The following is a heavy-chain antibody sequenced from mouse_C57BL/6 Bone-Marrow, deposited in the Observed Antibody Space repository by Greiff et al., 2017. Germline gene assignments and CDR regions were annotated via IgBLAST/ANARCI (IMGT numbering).Heavy chain of an antibody. CDR2: IYPGDGDT. CDR1: GYAFSSSW. V-gene: IGHV1-82*01. CDR3: ARDFDY. Sequence: VQVVESGPELVKPGASVKISCKASGYAFSSSWMNWVKQRPGKGLEWIGRIYPGDGDTNYNGKFKGKATLTADKSSSTAYMQLSSLTSEDSAVYFCARDFDYWGQGTTLTVSS. J-gene: IGHJ2*01.